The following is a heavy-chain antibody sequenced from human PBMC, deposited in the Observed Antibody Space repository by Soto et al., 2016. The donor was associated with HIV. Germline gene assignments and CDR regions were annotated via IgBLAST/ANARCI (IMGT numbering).Heavy chain of an antibody. J-gene: IGHJ6*02. Sequence: EVQRLESGGGLVQPGGSLRLSCAASKFTFSSYAMSWVRQAPGKGLEWVSAISGSGGSTYYADSVKGRFTISRDNSKNTLYLQMNSLRAEDTAVYYCAKDRGTMVRGVTLYYYYYGMDVWGQGTTVTVSS. D-gene: IGHD3-10*01. CDR1: KFTFSSYA. CDR2: ISGSGGST. CDR3: AKDRGTMVRGVTLYYYYYGMDV. V-gene: IGHV3-23*01.